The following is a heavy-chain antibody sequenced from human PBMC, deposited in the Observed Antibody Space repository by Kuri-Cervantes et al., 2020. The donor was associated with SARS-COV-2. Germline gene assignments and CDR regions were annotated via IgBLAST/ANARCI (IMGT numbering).Heavy chain of an antibody. D-gene: IGHD2-2*01. J-gene: IGHJ6*02. V-gene: IGHV4-39*01. Sequence: SETLSLTCTVSGGSISSSSYYWGWIRQPPGKGLEWIGSIYYSGSTYYNPSLRSRVTISVDTSENQFSLKLSSVTAADTAVYYCARSRGYCSSTSCFYYYGMDVWGQGTTVTVSS. CDR2: IYYSGST. CDR3: ARSRGYCSSTSCFYYYGMDV. CDR1: GGSISSSSYY.